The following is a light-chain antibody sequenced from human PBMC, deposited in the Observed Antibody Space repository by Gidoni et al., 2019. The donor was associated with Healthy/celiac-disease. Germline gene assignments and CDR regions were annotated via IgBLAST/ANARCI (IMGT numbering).Light chain of an antibody. CDR3: QQYGSSPT. J-gene: IGKJ3*01. CDR2: GAS. Sequence: EIVLTQSPGTLSLSPGERATLSCRASQSVSSSYLAWYQQKPGQAPRLLIDGASSRATVIPDRFSGSGSGTDFTLTISRLDPEDFAVYYCQQYGSSPTFGPGTKVDIK. CDR1: QSVSSSY. V-gene: IGKV3-20*01.